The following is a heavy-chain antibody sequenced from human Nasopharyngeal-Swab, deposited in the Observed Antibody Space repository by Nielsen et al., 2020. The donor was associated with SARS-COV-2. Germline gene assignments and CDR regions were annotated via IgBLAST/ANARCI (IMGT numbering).Heavy chain of an antibody. D-gene: IGHD3-22*01. CDR1: GGSFSGYY. V-gene: IGHV4-34*01. CDR2: INHSGST. CDR3: ARGFHPRHYYDSSGSSLDY. Sequence: GSLRLSCAVSGGSFSGYYWSWIRQPPGKGLEWIGEINHSGSTNYNPSLKSRVTISVDTSKNQFSLKLSSVTAADTAVYYCARGFHPRHYYDSSGSSLDYWGQGTLVTVSS. J-gene: IGHJ4*02.